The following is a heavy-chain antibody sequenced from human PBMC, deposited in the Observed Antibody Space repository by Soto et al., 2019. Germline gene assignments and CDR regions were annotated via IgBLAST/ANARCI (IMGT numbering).Heavy chain of an antibody. Sequence: GGSLRLSCAASGFTFSSYAMSWVRQAPGKGLEWVSAISGSGGSTYYADSVKGRFTISRDNSKNTLYLQMNSLRAEDTAVYYCAKERGGSSSTPIDYYYYYGMDVWGQGTTVTVSS. CDR1: GFTFSSYA. J-gene: IGHJ6*02. V-gene: IGHV3-23*01. D-gene: IGHD6-6*01. CDR2: ISGSGGST. CDR3: AKERGGSSSTPIDYYYYYGMDV.